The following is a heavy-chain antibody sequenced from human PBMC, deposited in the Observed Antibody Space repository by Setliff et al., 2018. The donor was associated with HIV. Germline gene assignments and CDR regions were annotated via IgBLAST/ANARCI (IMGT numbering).Heavy chain of an antibody. Sequence: GASVKVSCKASGYTFTNYAMNWGRQAPGQGLEWMGWINTNTGNPTYAQGFTGRFVFSLDTSVSTAFLQISSLQAEDTAVCYCARAPPRITIFGVVVSSDYYNYYMDVWGKGTTVTVSS. D-gene: IGHD3-3*01. J-gene: IGHJ6*03. CDR2: INTNTGNP. CDR3: ARAPPRITIFGVVVSSDYYNYYMDV. CDR1: GYTFTNYA. V-gene: IGHV7-4-1*02.